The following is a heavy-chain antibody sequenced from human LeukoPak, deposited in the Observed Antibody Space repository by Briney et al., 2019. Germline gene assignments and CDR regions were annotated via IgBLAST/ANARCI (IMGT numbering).Heavy chain of an antibody. CDR2: IYYSGST. D-gene: IGHD6-19*01. CDR1: GGSISSYY. V-gene: IGHV4-59*01. CDR3: ARSPHTTAVPGLHYYSYGMDV. Sequence: SETLSLTCTVSGGSISSYYWSWIRQPPGKGLEWIGYIYYSGSTNYNPSLKSRVTISVDTSKNQFSLKLSSVTAADTAVYYCARSPHTTAVPGLHYYSYGMDVWGQGTTVTVSS. J-gene: IGHJ6*02.